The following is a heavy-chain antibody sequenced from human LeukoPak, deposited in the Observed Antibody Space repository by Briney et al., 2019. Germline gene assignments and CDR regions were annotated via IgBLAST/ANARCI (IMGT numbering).Heavy chain of an antibody. V-gene: IGHV1-69*04. Sequence: SVKVSCKASGGTFSSYAISWVRQARGQGLEWMGRIIPILGIANYAQKFQGRVTITADKSTSTAYMELSSLRSEDTAVYYCATSGGYYYDSSGYFCWGQGTLVTVSS. J-gene: IGHJ4*02. D-gene: IGHD3-22*01. CDR3: ATSGGYYYDSSGYFC. CDR1: GGTFSSYA. CDR2: IIPILGIA.